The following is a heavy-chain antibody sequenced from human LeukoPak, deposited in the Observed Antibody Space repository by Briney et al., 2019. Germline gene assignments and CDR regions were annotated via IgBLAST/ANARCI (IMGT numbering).Heavy chain of an antibody. V-gene: IGHV3-21*01. J-gene: IGHJ4*02. D-gene: IGHD6-19*01. Sequence: PGGSLRLSCAASGFTFSSYSMNWVRQAPGKGLEWVSSISSSSSYIYYADSVKGRFTISRDNAKNSLCLQMNSLRAEDTAVYYCARDHGSGWLFTRDYWGQGTLVTVSS. CDR1: GFTFSSYS. CDR3: ARDHGSGWLFTRDY. CDR2: ISSSSSYI.